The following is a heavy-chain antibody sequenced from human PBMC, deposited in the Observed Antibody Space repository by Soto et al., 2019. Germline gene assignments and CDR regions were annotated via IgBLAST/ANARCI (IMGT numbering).Heavy chain of an antibody. V-gene: IGHV4-59*01. CDR2: IYYSGST. CDR3: AKECFYGSGRSRDYYGMDV. Sequence: QLQLQESGPGLVKPSETLSLTCTVSGGSISNYYWSWVRQPPGKGLEWIGYIYYSGSTNYNPSLASRVTISVDTSKRHFSLRLSSVTAVDTAVYYCAKECFYGSGRSRDYYGMDVWGQGTTVTVSS. J-gene: IGHJ6*02. CDR1: GGSISNYY. D-gene: IGHD3-10*01.